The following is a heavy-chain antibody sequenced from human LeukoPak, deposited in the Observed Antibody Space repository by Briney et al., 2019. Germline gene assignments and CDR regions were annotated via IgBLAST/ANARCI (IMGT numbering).Heavy chain of an antibody. Sequence: GGSLRLSCAASGFTSTDYYMTWIRQAPGKGLEWVSYISRNGDTRYYADSVKGRFTISRDNARNSLYLQVNSLRAEDTAVYYCARGPTTVTSPHFDYWGQGTLVTVSS. V-gene: IGHV3-11*01. CDR3: ARGPTTVTSPHFDY. CDR2: ISRNGDTR. D-gene: IGHD4-17*01. CDR1: GFTSTDYY. J-gene: IGHJ4*02.